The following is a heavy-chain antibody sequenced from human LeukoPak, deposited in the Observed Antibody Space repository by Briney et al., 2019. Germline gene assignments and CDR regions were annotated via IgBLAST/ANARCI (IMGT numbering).Heavy chain of an antibody. CDR2: SNSKTDCGII. Sequence: GWALRLSFAASGCTFSNSRMNGLRQAGCRGLDGIGRSNSKTDCGIIDYVAPVKGRLTISSDDSKNPLYLQMNRMKTEDTAVYYCTTDPWGVVVVAGYRSYFDYWGQGALVTVSS. V-gene: IGHV3-15*01. CDR3: TTDPWGVVVVAGYRSYFDY. D-gene: IGHD2-15*01. J-gene: IGHJ4*03. CDR1: GCTFSNSR.